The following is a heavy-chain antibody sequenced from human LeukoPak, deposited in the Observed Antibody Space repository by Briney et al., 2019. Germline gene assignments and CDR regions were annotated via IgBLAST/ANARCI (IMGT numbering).Heavy chain of an antibody. CDR2: MNPNSGNT. V-gene: IGHV1-8*01. CDR3: ARVPAATYNWFDP. D-gene: IGHD2-2*01. Sequence: ASVKVSCKASGYTFTSCDINWVRQATGQGLEWMGWMNPNSGNTGYAQKFQGRVTMTRNTSISTAYMELSSLRSEDTAVYYCARVPAATYNWFDPWGQGTLVTVSS. CDR1: GYTFTSCD. J-gene: IGHJ5*02.